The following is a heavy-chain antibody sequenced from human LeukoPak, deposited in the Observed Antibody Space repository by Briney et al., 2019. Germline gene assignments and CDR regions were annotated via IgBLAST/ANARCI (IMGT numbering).Heavy chain of an antibody. CDR1: GGSISSSSYY. Sequence: PSETLSLTCTVSGGSISSSSYYWGWIRQAPGKGLEWIGSIYYSGSTYYNPSLKSRVTISVDTSKNQFSLKLSSVTAADTAVYYCARRPIVGATNDAFDIWGQGTMVTVSS. D-gene: IGHD1-26*01. V-gene: IGHV4-39*01. CDR2: IYYSGST. CDR3: ARRPIVGATNDAFDI. J-gene: IGHJ3*02.